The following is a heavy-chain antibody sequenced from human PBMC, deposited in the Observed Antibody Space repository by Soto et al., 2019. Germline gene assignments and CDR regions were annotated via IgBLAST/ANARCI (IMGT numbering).Heavy chain of an antibody. V-gene: IGHV3-23*01. CDR1: GFTFSSYS. CDR3: AKKVNSGPGSQYFDY. CDR2: FRTSGDGGTT. D-gene: IGHD3-10*01. J-gene: IGHJ4*02. Sequence: GGSLSLSCAASGFTFSSYSMSWVRQAPGKGREWVSGFRTSGDGGTTYSADSVKGRFTISRDNSKNMLFLQMNSLRAEDTAIYYCAKKVNSGPGSQYFDYWGQGTLVTVSS.